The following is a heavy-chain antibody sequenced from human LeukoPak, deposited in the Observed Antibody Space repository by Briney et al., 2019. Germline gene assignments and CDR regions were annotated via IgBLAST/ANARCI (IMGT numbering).Heavy chain of an antibody. J-gene: IGHJ5*02. CDR1: GGSISSSNYY. CDR3: ARQKGAAAMLDWFDP. CDR2: IYYSGST. V-gene: IGHV4-39*01. Sequence: SETLSLTCTVSGGSISSSNYYWGWIRQPPGKGLEWIGNIYYSGSTYYNPSLKSRVTISVDTSKNQFSLKLSSVTAADTAVYYCARQKGAAAMLDWFDPWGQGTLVTVSS. D-gene: IGHD2-2*01.